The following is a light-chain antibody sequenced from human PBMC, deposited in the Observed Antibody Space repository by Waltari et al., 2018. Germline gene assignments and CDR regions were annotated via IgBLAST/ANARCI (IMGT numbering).Light chain of an antibody. V-gene: IGLV1-40*01. Sequence: QSVLTQPPSVSGAPGQRVTISCSGTTSNIGADFDVHWYQQVPGTAPKLLLHRFSNRPSGVSDRFSGFKSGASASLVITGLQAEDEAMYYCQSYDTTLSAVVFGGGTRLTV. J-gene: IGLJ2*01. CDR2: RFS. CDR3: QSYDTTLSAVV. CDR1: TSNIGADFD.